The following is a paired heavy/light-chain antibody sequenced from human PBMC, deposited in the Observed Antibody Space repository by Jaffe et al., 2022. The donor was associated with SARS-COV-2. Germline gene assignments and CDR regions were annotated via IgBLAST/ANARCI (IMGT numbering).Heavy chain of an antibody. V-gene: IGHV5-51*01. J-gene: IGHJ3*02. CDR2: IYPGDSDT. CDR1: GYTFTSYW. Sequence: EVQLEQSGAEVKKPGESLKISCKASGYTFTSYWIGWVRQMPGKGLEYMGIIYPGDSDTRYSPSFRGQVTMSADKSITTAYLQWSSLKASDSAVYYCARRPSSVTTIGGATRGAFDIWGQGTVVSVSS. D-gene: IGHD5-12*01. CDR3: ARRPSSVTTIGGATRGAFDI.
Light chain of an antibody. CDR1: SSDVGGYNY. CDR2: EVS. Sequence: QSALTQPPSASGSVGQSVTISCTGTSSDVGGYNYVSWYQQHPGKAPKLMIYEVSERPSGVPDRFSGSKSGNTASLTVSGLQAEDEADYYCISHGGDHNPVVFGGGTKLTVL. J-gene: IGLJ2*01. V-gene: IGLV2-8*01. CDR3: ISHGGDHNPVV.